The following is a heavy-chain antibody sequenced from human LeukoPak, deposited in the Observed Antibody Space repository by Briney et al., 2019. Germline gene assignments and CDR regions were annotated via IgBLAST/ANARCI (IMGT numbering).Heavy chain of an antibody. CDR1: GYRFTSYG. CDR3: ARDRGIAVAGVFDY. V-gene: IGHV1-18*01. Sequence: ASVKVSCKASGYRFTSYGIFWVRQAPGQGLEWMGWISAYNGNTNYAQKLQGRVSMTTDTSTSTAYMDLRSLRSDDTAVYYCARDRGIAVAGVFDYWGQGTLVTVSS. D-gene: IGHD6-19*01. J-gene: IGHJ4*02. CDR2: ISAYNGNT.